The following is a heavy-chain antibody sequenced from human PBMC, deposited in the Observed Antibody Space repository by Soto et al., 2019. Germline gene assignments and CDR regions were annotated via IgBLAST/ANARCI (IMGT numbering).Heavy chain of an antibody. CDR2: IYYSGSS. D-gene: IGHD1-1*01. J-gene: IGHJ4*02. Sequence: LSLTCTVSGGSISTGGYYWSWIRQHPGKGLEWIGYIYYSGSSSYNLSLKGRLTISVDTSKNQFSLKLSSVTAADTAVYYCASTRDYFDYWGQGILVTVSS. V-gene: IGHV4-31*03. CDR1: GGSISTGGYY. CDR3: ASTRDYFDY.